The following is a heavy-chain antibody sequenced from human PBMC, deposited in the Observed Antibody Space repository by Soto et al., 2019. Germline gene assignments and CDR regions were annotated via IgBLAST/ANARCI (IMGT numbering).Heavy chain of an antibody. Sequence: GGSLRLSCAASGFTFSSYAMHWVRQAPGEGLEWVAVISYDGSNKYYADSVKGRFTISRDNSKNTLYLQMNSLRAEDTAVYYCARDPFGYCTNGVCYDYYYYGMDVWGQGTTVTVSS. V-gene: IGHV3-30-3*01. J-gene: IGHJ6*02. CDR1: GFTFSSYA. CDR3: ARDPFGYCTNGVCYDYYYYGMDV. CDR2: ISYDGSNK. D-gene: IGHD2-8*01.